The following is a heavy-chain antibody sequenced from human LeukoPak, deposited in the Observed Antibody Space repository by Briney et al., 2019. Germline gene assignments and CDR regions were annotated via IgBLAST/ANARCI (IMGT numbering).Heavy chain of an antibody. J-gene: IGHJ2*01. V-gene: IGHV3-23*01. CDR3: AKDGYYYDSSGYYMMYFDL. CDR2: ISGSGGST. D-gene: IGHD3-22*01. CDR1: GFTFSSHA. Sequence: PGGSLRLSCAASGFTFSSHAMSWVRQAPGKGLEWVSAISGSGGSTYYADSVKGRFTISRDNSKNTLYLQMNSLRAEDTAVYYCAKDGYYYDSSGYYMMYFDLWGRGTLVTVSS.